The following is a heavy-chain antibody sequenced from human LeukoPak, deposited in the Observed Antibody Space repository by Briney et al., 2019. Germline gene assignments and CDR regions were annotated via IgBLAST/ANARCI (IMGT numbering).Heavy chain of an antibody. D-gene: IGHD1-26*01. CDR1: GFTFTNYA. J-gene: IGHJ4*02. V-gene: IGHV3-23*01. CDR3: AKDRSIGTYYTFDH. CDR2: ISASGVMT. Sequence: RPGGSLRLSCAASGFTFTNYAMTWVRQAPGKGLEWVSSISASGVMTYYADSVKGRFTVSRDNSKNSLYLQMSSLTAADTAVYYCAKDRSIGTYYTFDHWGQGTLVTVSS.